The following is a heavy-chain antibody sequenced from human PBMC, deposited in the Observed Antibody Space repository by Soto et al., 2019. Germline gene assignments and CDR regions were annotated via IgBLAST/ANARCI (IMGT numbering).Heavy chain of an antibody. Sequence: ASVKVSCKASGYTFTGYYMHWVRQAPGQGLEWMGWINPNSGGTNYAQKFQGWVTMTRDTSISTAYMELSRLRSGDTAVYYCAREASCCYTYFDYWGQGTLVTVSS. CDR3: AREASCCYTYFDY. D-gene: IGHD2-2*02. J-gene: IGHJ4*02. V-gene: IGHV1-2*04. CDR1: GYTFTGYY. CDR2: INPNSGGT.